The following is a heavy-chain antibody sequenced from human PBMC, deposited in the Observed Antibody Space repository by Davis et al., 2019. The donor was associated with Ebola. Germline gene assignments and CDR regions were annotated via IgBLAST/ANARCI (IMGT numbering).Heavy chain of an antibody. CDR1: RYTFPSYY. D-gene: IGHD3-22*01. CDR3: ARYPYSSDDY. V-gene: IGHV1-46*01. CDR2: IHPSGGST. Sequence: ASVTVSCKASRYTFPSYYMHWVRQAPGQGLEWMGIIHPSGGSTSYAQKFQGRVTMTRDTSTSTVYMELSSLRSEDTAVYYCARYPYSSDDYWGQGTLVTVSS. J-gene: IGHJ4*02.